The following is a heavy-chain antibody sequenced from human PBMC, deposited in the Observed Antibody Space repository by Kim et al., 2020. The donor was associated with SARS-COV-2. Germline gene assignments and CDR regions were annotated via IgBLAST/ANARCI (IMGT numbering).Heavy chain of an antibody. D-gene: IGHD5-18*01. CDR3: ARPVGYSYGYLDFDY. CDR2: IYYSGST. V-gene: IGHV4-59*01. CDR1: GGSISSYY. J-gene: IGHJ4*02. Sequence: SETLSLTCTVSGGSISSYYWSWLRQPPRKGLEWIGYIYYSGSTNYNPSLTSRVTISVDTSKNQFSLKLSSVPAADTAVYYCARPVGYSYGYLDFDYWGQGTLVTVSS.